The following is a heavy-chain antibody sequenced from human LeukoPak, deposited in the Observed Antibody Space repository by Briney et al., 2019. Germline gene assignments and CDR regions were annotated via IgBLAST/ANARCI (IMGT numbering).Heavy chain of an antibody. CDR3: ARASLNYYYMDV. CDR1: GGSFSSTTYY. CDR2: ISYSGTT. J-gene: IGHJ6*03. V-gene: IGHV4-39*07. Sequence: PSETLSLTCTVSGGSFSSTTYYWGWIRQPPGKGLEWIGSISYSGTTYYNPSLKSRVTISVDTSKNQFSLKLSSVTAADTAVYYCARASLNYYYMDVWGKGTTVTISS. D-gene: IGHD3-16*02.